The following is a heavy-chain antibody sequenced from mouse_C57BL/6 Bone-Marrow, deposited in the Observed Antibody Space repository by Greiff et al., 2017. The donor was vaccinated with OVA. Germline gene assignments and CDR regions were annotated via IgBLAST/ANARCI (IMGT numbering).Heavy chain of an antibody. J-gene: IGHJ3*01. CDR2: ISYDGSN. V-gene: IGHV3-6*01. CDR3: AREDYGSSSWFAY. D-gene: IGHD1-1*01. Sequence: EVQRVESGPGLVKPSQSLSLTCSVTGYSITSGYYWNWIRQFPGNKLEWMGYISYDGSNNYNPSLKNRISITRDTSKNQFFLKLNSVTTEDTATYYCAREDYGSSSWFAYWGQGTLVTVSA. CDR1: GYSITSGYY.